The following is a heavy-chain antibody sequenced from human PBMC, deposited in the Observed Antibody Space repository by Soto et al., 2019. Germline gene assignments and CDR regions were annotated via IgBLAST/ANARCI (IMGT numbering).Heavy chain of an antibody. CDR1: GYTFTSYA. CDR3: ARAPSLGSSAFDY. Sequence: GASVKVSCKASGYTFTSYAMHWVRQAPGQRLEWMGWINPNSGGKIYAQKFQGRVTMTRDTSISTAYMELSRLRSDDTAVYYCARAPSLGSSAFDYWGQGTLVTV. J-gene: IGHJ4*02. CDR2: INPNSGGK. V-gene: IGHV1-2*02. D-gene: IGHD6-25*01.